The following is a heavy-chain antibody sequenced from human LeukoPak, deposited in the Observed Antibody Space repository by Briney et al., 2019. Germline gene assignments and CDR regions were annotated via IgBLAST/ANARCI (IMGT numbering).Heavy chain of an antibody. CDR2: IYYSGST. V-gene: IGHV4-31*03. Sequence: SETLSLTCTVSGGSISSGGHFWSWIRQHPGKGLEWIGYIYYSGSTYYNPSLKSRVNISVDTSKNQFSLRLNSVTAADTAVYYCTRNGPRSSGYPDTWGQGTRVTVSS. CDR1: GGSISSGGHF. CDR3: TRNGPRSSGYPDT. J-gene: IGHJ5*02. D-gene: IGHD3-22*01.